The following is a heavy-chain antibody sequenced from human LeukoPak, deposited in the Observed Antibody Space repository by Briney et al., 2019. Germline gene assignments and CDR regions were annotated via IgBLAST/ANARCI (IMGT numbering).Heavy chain of an antibody. Sequence: PSETLSLTCTVSGGSISSFYWNWIRQPPGKGLEWIGYIYSSGPTDYNPSLKSRVTISVDTSKNQFSLKLSSVTAADTAVYYCARVLFGMGYSGYDYAFDIWGQVKMLTVSS. CDR3: ARVLFGMGYSGYDYAFDI. CDR2: IYSSGPT. CDR1: GGSISSFY. J-gene: IGHJ3*02. V-gene: IGHV4-59*08. D-gene: IGHD5-12*01.